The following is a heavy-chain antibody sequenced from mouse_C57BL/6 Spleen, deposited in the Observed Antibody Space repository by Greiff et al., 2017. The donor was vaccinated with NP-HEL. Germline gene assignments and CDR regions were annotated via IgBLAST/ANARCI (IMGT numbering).Heavy chain of an antibody. CDR2: VYPGGGDT. CDR1: GYAFRSSW. V-gene: IGHV1-82*01. D-gene: IGHD1-1*01. Sequence: VQLQQSGPELVKPGASVKISCKASGYAFRSSWSNWVKPRPGKGLEGIGRVYPGGGDTNYNGKFKGKTTLTADKSSSTAYMQLSSLTSEDSAVYFCARPYYYGSSPAWFAYWGQGTLVTVSA. CDR3: ARPYYYGSSPAWFAY. J-gene: IGHJ3*01.